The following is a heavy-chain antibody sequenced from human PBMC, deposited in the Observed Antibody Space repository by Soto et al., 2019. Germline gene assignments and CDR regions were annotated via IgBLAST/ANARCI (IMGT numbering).Heavy chain of an antibody. Sequence: QVQLQESGPGLVKPSETLSLTCTVSGGSVSSGSYYWSWIRQPPGKGLEWIGYIYYSGSTNYNPSLKSRVTISVDTSKNQFSLKLSSVTAADTAVYYCASAGITMVRGAWWGQGTLVTVSS. CDR3: ASAGITMVRGAW. CDR1: GGSVSSGSYY. CDR2: IYYSGST. V-gene: IGHV4-61*01. D-gene: IGHD3-10*01. J-gene: IGHJ4*02.